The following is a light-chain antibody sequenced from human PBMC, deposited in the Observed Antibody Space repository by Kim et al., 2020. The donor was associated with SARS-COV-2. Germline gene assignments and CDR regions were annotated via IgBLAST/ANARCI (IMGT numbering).Light chain of an antibody. CDR2: GAS. J-gene: IGKJ4*01. CDR1: QSISSN. V-gene: IGKV3-15*01. CDR3: QQYNDWPPLT. Sequence: SPGEIATLSCRASQSISSNLAWYQQKPGQAPRLLIYGASTRATGIPARFSGSESGTEFTLTISSLQSEDFAVYYCQQYNDWPPLTFGGGTKVDIK.